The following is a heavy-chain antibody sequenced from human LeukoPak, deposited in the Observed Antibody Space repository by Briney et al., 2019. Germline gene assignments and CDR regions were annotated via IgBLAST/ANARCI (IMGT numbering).Heavy chain of an antibody. J-gene: IGHJ4*02. CDR2: MNPNSGNT. Sequence: EAPVKVSCKASGYTFTSYDINWVRQATGQGLEWMGWMNPNSGNTGYAQKFQGRVTMTRNTSISTAYMELSSLRSEDTAVYYCARGSSPGSGYDFIIFDYWGQGTLVTVSS. CDR3: ARGSSPGSGYDFIIFDY. D-gene: IGHD5-12*01. CDR1: GYTFTSYD. V-gene: IGHV1-8*01.